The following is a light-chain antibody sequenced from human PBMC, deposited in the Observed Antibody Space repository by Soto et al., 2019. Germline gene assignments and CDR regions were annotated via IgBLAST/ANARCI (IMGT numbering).Light chain of an antibody. V-gene: IGKV1-33*01. CDR3: QQYDNLPYT. CDR2: EAS. Sequence: DIRMTQSPSSLSASVGDRVTITCQASQDISRYLSWHQQKPGEAPRLLIHEASNLETGVPSRFSGTGSRTDFALTIGSLQPEDIATYYCQQYDNLPYTFGQGTKLEIK. CDR1: QDISRY. J-gene: IGKJ2*01.